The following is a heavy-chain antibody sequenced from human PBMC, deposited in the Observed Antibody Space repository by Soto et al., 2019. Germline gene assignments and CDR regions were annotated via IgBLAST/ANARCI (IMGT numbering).Heavy chain of an antibody. CDR3: ARGCHYHLLADLDY. J-gene: IGHJ4*01. CDR2: ISNNGVST. Sequence: GGSLRLSCVASGFSFSNYAMHCVRQAPGKGLEYVSAISNNGVSTYYANSVKGRFIISRDNSKNTLYLQMGSLRAEDMAVYYCARGCHYHLLADLDYWGQGTLDNGSA. D-gene: IGHD2-2*01. CDR1: GFSFSNYA. V-gene: IGHV3-64*01.